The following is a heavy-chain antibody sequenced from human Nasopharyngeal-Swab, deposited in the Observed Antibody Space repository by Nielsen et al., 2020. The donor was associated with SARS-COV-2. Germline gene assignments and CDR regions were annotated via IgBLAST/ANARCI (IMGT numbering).Heavy chain of an antibody. CDR2: ISSSGSTR. D-gene: IGHD2-2*01. Sequence: VRQAPGKGLEWVSYISSSGSTRYYADSVKGRFTISRDNAKNSLCLQMNSLRAEDTAVYYCARDYCSSTSCYDYWAREPWSPSPQ. V-gene: IGHV3-48*03. CDR3: ARDYCSSTSCYDY. J-gene: IGHJ4*02.